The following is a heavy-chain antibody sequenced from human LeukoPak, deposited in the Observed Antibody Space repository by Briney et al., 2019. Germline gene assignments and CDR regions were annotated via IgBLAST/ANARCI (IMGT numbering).Heavy chain of an antibody. Sequence: SETLSLTCTVSGGSISSGDYYWSWIRQPPGKGLEWIGYIYYSGSTNYNPSLKSRVTISVDTSKNQFSLKLSSVTAADTAVYYCARAYDFWTLALDYWGQGTLVTVSS. CDR3: ARAYDFWTLALDY. J-gene: IGHJ4*02. CDR1: GGSISSGDYY. D-gene: IGHD3-3*01. CDR2: IYYSGST. V-gene: IGHV4-61*08.